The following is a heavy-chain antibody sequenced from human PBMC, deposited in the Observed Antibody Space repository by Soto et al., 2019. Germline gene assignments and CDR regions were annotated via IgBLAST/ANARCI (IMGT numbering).Heavy chain of an antibody. Sequence: PSETLSLTCTVSGGSISSGGSYWSWIRQHPGKGLEWIGYIYYSGSTYYNPSLKSRVTISVDTSKNQFSLKLSTVTAADTAVYYCASQYSSGWYYFDYWGQGTLVTVSS. CDR3: ASQYSSGWYYFDY. J-gene: IGHJ4*02. CDR1: GGSISSGGSY. V-gene: IGHV4-31*03. D-gene: IGHD6-19*01. CDR2: IYYSGST.